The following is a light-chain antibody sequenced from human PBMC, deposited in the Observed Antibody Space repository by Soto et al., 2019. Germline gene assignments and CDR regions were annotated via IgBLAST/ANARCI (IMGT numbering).Light chain of an antibody. CDR2: DAS. CDR1: QDISNY. CDR3: QQSYSTPIT. J-gene: IGKJ5*01. Sequence: RRPKKPYTLSASVGDRVTITCQACQDISNYLNWYQQKPGKAPKLLIYDASNLETGVPSRFSGSGSGTDFTLTISCLQPEDFATYYCQQSYSTPITFGQGARLEI. V-gene: IGKV1-39*01.